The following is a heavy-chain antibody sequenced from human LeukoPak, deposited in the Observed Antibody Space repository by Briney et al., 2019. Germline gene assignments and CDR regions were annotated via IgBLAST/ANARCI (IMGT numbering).Heavy chain of an antibody. CDR3: ARDAILTGYPKVPYFDF. CDR1: GFTLSSYS. V-gene: IGHV3-21*01. Sequence: GGFLRLSCAASGFTLSSYSMNWVRQAPGKGLEWVSSISTRSSYIYYADSVKGRFTISRDNAEKSLYLQMNSLRAEDSAVYYCARDAILTGYPKVPYFDFWGQGILVTVSS. D-gene: IGHD3-9*01. CDR2: ISTRSSYI. J-gene: IGHJ4*02.